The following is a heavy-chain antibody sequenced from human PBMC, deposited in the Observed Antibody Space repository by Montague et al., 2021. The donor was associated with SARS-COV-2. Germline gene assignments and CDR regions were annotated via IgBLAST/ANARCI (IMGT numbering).Heavy chain of an antibody. CDR1: GFSLNTSGVG. V-gene: IGHV2-70*11. J-gene: IGHJ4*02. CDR3: AQTYAPSAVAVDY. D-gene: IGHD6-19*01. CDR2: IDWDDDK. Sequence: PALVKPTQTLTLTCTFSGFSLNTSGVGVTWVRQPPGKALEWLARIDWDDDKYYSTSLKTRLTISKDTPKNQVVLTMTNMDPVDTATYYCAQTYAPSAVAVDYWGQGTLVTVSS.